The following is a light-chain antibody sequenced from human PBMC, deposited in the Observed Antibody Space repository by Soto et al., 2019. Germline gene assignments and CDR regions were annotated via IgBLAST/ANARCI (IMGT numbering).Light chain of an antibody. V-gene: IGLV2-14*01. J-gene: IGLJ1*01. CDR1: SSDVGGYNY. Sequence: QSALTQPASVSGSPGQSITISCTGTSSDVGGYNYVSWYQQHPGKAPKLMIYDVSNRPSGVSNRSSGSKSGNTASLTISGLQAEDAADYYCSSYTSSSTLYVFGTGTKLTVL. CDR3: SSYTSSSTLYV. CDR2: DVS.